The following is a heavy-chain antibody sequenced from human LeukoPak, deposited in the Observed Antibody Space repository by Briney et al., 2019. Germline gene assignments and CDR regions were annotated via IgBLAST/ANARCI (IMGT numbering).Heavy chain of an antibody. CDR1: GGSISSSSDY. CDR3: ARRAYSAAYWKHFDY. Sequence: SETLSLTCPVSGGSISSSSDYWGWIRQAPGRGLEWIGSIYYHENTYYNSSLKSRVTISVDTSKNQFSLKLNSVTAADTAVYFCARRAYSAAYWKHFDYWGQGTLVTVSS. D-gene: IGHD1-1*01. CDR2: IYYHENT. V-gene: IGHV4-39*01. J-gene: IGHJ4*02.